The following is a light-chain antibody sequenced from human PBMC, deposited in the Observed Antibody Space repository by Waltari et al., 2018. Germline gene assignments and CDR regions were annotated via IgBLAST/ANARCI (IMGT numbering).Light chain of an antibody. CDR1: SSNIGSRS. Sequence: QSVLTQPPSVSAAPGQRVTISCSGSSSNIGSRSVSWYQQVPGTAPKLLIYENDKRPSGISDRFSGSKSGTSATLGITGLQTGDEADCYCGTWDVSPGAGAFGGGTKLTVL. J-gene: IGLJ3*02. CDR2: END. CDR3: GTWDVSPGAGA. V-gene: IGLV1-51*02.